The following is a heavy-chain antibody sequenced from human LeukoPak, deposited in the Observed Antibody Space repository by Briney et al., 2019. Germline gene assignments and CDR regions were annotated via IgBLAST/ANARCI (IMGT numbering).Heavy chain of an antibody. D-gene: IGHD3-22*01. J-gene: IGHJ4*02. CDR2: ISAYNGNT. CDR3: ARVGHYYDSSGEGDY. CDR1: GYTFTSYG. V-gene: IGHV1-18*01. Sequence: GSVKVSCKASGYTFTSYGISWVRQAPGQGLEWMGWISAYNGNTNYAQKLQGRVTMTTDTSTSTACMELRSLRSDDTAVYYCARVGHYYDSSGEGDYWGQGTLVTVSS.